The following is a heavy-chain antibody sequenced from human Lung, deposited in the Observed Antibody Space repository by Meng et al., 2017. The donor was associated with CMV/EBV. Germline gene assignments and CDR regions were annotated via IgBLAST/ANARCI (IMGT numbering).Heavy chain of an antibody. CDR2: INHSGST. J-gene: IGHJ5*02. V-gene: IGHV4-34*01. D-gene: IGHD6-19*01. CDR1: GGSFSGYY. CDR3: ASASSGWYNNWFDP. Sequence: SEIXSSXCDVYGGSFSGYYWSWIRQPPGKGLEWIGGINHSGSTNYNPSLESRVTISVDTSKNQFSLKLSSVTAADTAVYYCASASSGWYNNWFDPWGQGTLVTVSS.